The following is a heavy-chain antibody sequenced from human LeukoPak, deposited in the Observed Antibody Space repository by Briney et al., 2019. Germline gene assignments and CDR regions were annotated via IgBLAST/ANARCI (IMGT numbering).Heavy chain of an antibody. V-gene: IGHV3-21*01. CDR1: GFTFSSYS. Sequence: GGSLRLSCAASGFTFSSYSMNWVRQAPGKGLEWVSSISSSSYIYYADSVKGRFTISRDNAKNSLYLQMNSLRAEDTAVYYCARGIAAAGTGDDAFDIWGQGTMVTVSS. D-gene: IGHD6-13*01. CDR2: ISSSSYI. CDR3: ARGIAAAGTGDDAFDI. J-gene: IGHJ3*02.